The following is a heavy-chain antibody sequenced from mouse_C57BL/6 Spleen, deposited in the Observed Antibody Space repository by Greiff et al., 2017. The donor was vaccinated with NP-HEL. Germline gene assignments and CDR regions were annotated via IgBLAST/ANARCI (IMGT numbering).Heavy chain of an antibody. Sequence: DVQLQESGPGLAKPSQTLSLTCSVTGYSITSDYWNWIRKFPGNKLEYMGYISYSGSTYYNPSLNSRISITRDTSTNQYYLLLNSVTTEDTATYYCARDTTAHWYFDVWGTGTTVTVSS. CDR2: ISYSGST. CDR3: ARDTTAHWYFDV. J-gene: IGHJ1*03. V-gene: IGHV3-8*01. CDR1: GYSITSDY. D-gene: IGHD1-2*01.